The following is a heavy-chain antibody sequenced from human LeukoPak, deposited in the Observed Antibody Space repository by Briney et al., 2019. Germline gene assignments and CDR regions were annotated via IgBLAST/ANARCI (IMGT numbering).Heavy chain of an antibody. CDR1: GYSFTSYW. CDR3: ARQAGYDSSGYYPYWFDY. CDR2: IYPGDSDT. J-gene: IGHJ4*02. D-gene: IGHD3-22*01. Sequence: ESLTISCKGSGYSFTSYWIGWVRQMPGKGLEWMGIIYPGDSDTRYSPSFQGQVTISADKSISTAYLQWSSLKASDTAMYYCARQAGYDSSGYYPYWFDYWGQGTLVTVSS. V-gene: IGHV5-51*01.